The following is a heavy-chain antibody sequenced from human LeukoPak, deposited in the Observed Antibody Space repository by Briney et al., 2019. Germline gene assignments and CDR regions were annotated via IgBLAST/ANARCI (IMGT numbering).Heavy chain of an antibody. CDR3: ARDSDDRSWNGLFDY. V-gene: IGHV3-7*01. D-gene: IGHD6-13*01. CDR1: GFTFSTYW. CDR2: IKQDGSDK. Sequence: GGSLRLSCAASGFTFSTYWMSWVRQAPGKGLEWVASIKQDGSDKYYVDSVKGRFTISRDNAKNSLYLQMNSLRAEDTAVCYCARDSDDRSWNGLFDYWGQGTLVTVSS. J-gene: IGHJ4*02.